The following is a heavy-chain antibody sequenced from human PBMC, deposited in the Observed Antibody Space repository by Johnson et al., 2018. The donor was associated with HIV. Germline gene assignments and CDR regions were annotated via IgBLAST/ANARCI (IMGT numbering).Heavy chain of an antibody. CDR1: GFTFSYYG. V-gene: IGHV3-7*03. D-gene: IGHD2-2*01. CDR3: ARGTLAAFDI. CDR2: IKQDGSEK. J-gene: IGHJ3*02. Sequence: VQLVESGGGVVQPGKSLRLSCAASGFTFSYYGMHWVRQAPGKGLEWVANIKQDGSEKYYVDSVKGRFTISRDNAKNSVYLQMNGLRAEDTAVYYCARGTLAAFDIWGQGTMVTVSS.